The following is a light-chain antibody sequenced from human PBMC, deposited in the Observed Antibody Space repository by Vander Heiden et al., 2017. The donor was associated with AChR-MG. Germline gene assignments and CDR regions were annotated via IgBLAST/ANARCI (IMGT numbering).Light chain of an antibody. Sequence: EIVLAQSPGTLSLSPGERATLSCRPSQTINGDYLAWYQQKPGQSPRLLMYGTSNRATGIPDRFTGSGSGSGTNFTLTITRLEPEDCALYFCQHYIDSPTFGQGTKVEIK. J-gene: IGKJ1*01. CDR3: QHYIDSPT. CDR1: QTINGDY. V-gene: IGKV3-20*01. CDR2: GTS.